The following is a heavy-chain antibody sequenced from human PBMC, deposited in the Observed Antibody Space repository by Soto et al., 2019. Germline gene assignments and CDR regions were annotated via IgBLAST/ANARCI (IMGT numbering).Heavy chain of an antibody. J-gene: IGHJ4*02. V-gene: IGHV3-30*03. CDR1: DFDFSSYG. Sequence: PGGSLRLSCAASDFDFSSYGIHWVRQAPGKGLEWVAASSYDGRETFYADSAKGRFTVSKEMSKNTAFLQMNALRHEDTAVYFCAGDSGWPILNFDNWGQGTLVTVSS. CDR3: AGDSGWPILNFDN. CDR2: SSYDGRET. D-gene: IGHD3-10*01.